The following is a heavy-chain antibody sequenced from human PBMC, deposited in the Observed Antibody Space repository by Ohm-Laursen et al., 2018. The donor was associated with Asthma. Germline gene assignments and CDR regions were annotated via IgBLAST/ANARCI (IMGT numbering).Heavy chain of an antibody. D-gene: IGHD3-10*01. J-gene: IGHJ6*02. CDR2: ISSSSDTV. Sequence: SLRLSCTASGFSFENYNMNWVRQAPGKGLEWISYISSSSDTVYYADSVKGRFTVSRDNAKNSLYLQMNSLRAEDTTVYYCARDYATMVQAGMDVWGQGTTVTVSS. CDR3: ARDYATMVQAGMDV. V-gene: IGHV3-48*01. CDR1: GFSFENYN.